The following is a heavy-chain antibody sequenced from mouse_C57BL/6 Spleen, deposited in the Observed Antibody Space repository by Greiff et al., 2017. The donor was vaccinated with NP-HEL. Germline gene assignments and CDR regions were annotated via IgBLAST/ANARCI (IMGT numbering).Heavy chain of an antibody. Sequence: VQLVESGPGLVAPSQSLSITCTVSGFSLTSYAISWVRQPPGKGLEWLGVIWTGGGTNYNSALKSRLSISKDNSKSQVFLKMNSLLTDDTARYYCARLIYYDYDPYYYAMDYWGQGTSVTVSS. CDR3: ARLIYYDYDPYYYAMDY. CDR2: IWTGGGT. V-gene: IGHV2-9-1*01. CDR1: GFSLTSYA. J-gene: IGHJ4*01. D-gene: IGHD2-4*01.